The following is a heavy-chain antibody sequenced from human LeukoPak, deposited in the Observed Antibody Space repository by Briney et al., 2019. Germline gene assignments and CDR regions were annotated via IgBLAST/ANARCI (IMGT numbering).Heavy chain of an antibody. CDR3: ARDQWLAYYYHGMDV. Sequence: GGSLRLSCAASGFTFSSYAMNWVREAPGKGLEWVSYITNNGTTIYYADSVKGRFTISRDNAENSLYLQMNSLRAEDTAIYYCARDQWLAYYYHGMDVWGQGTTVTVSS. D-gene: IGHD6-19*01. V-gene: IGHV3-48*03. J-gene: IGHJ6*02. CDR1: GFTFSSYA. CDR2: ITNNGTTI.